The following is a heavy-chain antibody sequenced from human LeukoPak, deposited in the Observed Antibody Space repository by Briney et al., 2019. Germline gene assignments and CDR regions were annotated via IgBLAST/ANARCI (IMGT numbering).Heavy chain of an antibody. CDR2: MNPNSGNT. V-gene: IGHV1-8*01. Sequence: ASVKVSCKASGYTFTTYDINWVRQATGQGLEWMGWMNPNSGNTGYAQKFQGRVTMTRNTSISTAYMELNSLTSEDTAVYYCARGLYLIDWRYFDLWGRGTLVTVSS. CDR3: ARGLYLIDWRYFDL. J-gene: IGHJ2*01. D-gene: IGHD3-9*01. CDR1: GYTFTTYD.